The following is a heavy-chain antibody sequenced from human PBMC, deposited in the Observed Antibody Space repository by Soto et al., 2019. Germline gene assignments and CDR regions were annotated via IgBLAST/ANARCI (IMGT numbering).Heavy chain of an antibody. CDR1: GYTFTSYY. J-gene: IGHJ6*02. D-gene: IGHD2-21*02. Sequence: GASVKVSCKASGYTFTSYYMHWVRQAPGQGLEWIGIINPSGGSTSYAQKFQGRVTMTRDTSTSTVYMELSSLRSEDTAVYYCAREDNIVVVTAYYYYGMDVWGQGTTVTVYS. CDR3: AREDNIVVVTAYYYYGMDV. CDR2: INPSGGST. V-gene: IGHV1-46*01.